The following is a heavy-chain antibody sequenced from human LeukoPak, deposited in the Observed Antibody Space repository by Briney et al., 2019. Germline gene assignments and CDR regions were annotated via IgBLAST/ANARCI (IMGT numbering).Heavy chain of an antibody. D-gene: IGHD3-22*01. Sequence: GGSLRLSCAASGFTFDDYAMHWVRQAPGKGLEWVSGISWNSGSIGYADSVKGRFTISRDNAKNSLYLQMNSLRAEDTALYYCAKDSGGGRAYYYDSSGQGSFDYWGQGTLVTVSS. V-gene: IGHV3-9*01. CDR1: GFTFDDYA. J-gene: IGHJ4*02. CDR3: AKDSGGGRAYYYDSSGQGSFDY. CDR2: ISWNSGSI.